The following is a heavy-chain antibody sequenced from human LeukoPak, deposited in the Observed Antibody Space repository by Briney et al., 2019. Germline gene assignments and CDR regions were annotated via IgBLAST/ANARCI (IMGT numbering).Heavy chain of an antibody. CDR3: ARDSLSAVDYYGSGSYYNGVDY. Sequence: GASVKVSCKASGYTFTNYYMHWVGQAPGQGLEGIGIINPNGGSTSYAQKFQGRVTMTRDMSTNTVYMELSSLRSEDTAVYYCARDSLSAVDYYGSGSYYNGVDYWGQGTLITVSS. V-gene: IGHV1-46*01. CDR1: GYTFTNYY. CDR2: INPNGGST. D-gene: IGHD3-10*01. J-gene: IGHJ4*02.